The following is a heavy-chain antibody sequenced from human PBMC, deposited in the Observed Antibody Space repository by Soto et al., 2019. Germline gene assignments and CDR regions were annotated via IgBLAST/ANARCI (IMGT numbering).Heavy chain of an antibody. D-gene: IGHD3-22*01. J-gene: IGHJ4*02. V-gene: IGHV3-30-3*01. CDR2: ISYDGSNK. CDR3: ARGATDYYDSSGYWGSGY. Sequence: GGSLRLSCAASGFTFSSYAMHWVRQAPGKGLEWVAVISYDGSNKYYADSVKGRFTISRDNSKNTLYLQMNSLRAEDTAVYYCARGATDYYDSSGYWGSGYWGQGTLVTVSS. CDR1: GFTFSSYA.